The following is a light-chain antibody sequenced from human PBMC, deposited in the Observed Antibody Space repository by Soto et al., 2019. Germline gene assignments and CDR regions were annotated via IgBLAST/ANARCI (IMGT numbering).Light chain of an antibody. CDR2: AAS. V-gene: IGKV3-20*01. CDR3: HQYGSSITWT. J-gene: IGKJ1*01. CDR1: QSVTSNY. Sequence: EVVLTQSPGTVSLSPGERATLSCKASQSVTSNYLAWYQQKPGQAPRLLIYAASSRATGIPDRFSGSGSGTDFTLSISRLEPEDFGVYSCHQYGSSITWTFGQGTKVEIK.